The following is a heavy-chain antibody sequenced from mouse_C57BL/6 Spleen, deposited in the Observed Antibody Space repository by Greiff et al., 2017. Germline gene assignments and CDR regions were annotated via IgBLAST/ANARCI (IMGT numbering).Heavy chain of an antibody. CDR2: IWSGGST. D-gene: IGHD4-1*01. CDR1: GFSLTSYG. V-gene: IGHV2-2*01. J-gene: IGHJ4*01. CDR3: ARNWDAMDY. Sequence: VQLQQSGPGLVQPSQSLSITCTVSGFSLTSYGVHWVRQSPGQGLEWLGVIWSGGSTDYNAAFISRLSISKDNSKSQVFFKMNRLQADDTAIYYCARNWDAMDYWGQGTSVTVSS.